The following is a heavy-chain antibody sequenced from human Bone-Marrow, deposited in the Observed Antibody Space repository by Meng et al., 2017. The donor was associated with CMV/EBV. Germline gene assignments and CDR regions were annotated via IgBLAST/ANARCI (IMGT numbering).Heavy chain of an antibody. V-gene: IGHV3-11*01. J-gene: IGHJ5*02. CDR1: GFIFSEYY. Sequence: GESLKISCAASGFIFSEYYMSWIRQAPGKGLEWVSYISSSGSKKYYAESVKGRFSISRDNDKNSLYLQMNSLRAEDTAVYFCARDGGVLRFPNWFDPWGQGTLVTVSS. CDR2: ISSSGSKK. CDR3: ARDGGVLRFPNWFDP. D-gene: IGHD3-3*01.